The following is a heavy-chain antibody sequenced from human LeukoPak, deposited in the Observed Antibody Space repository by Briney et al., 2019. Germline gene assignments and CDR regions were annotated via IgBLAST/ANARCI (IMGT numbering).Heavy chain of an antibody. Sequence: SETLSLACTVSGGSISSGGYYWSWIRQPPGKGLEWIGYIYHSGSTYYNPSLKSRVTISVDRSKNQFSLKLSSVTAADTAVYYCARSLLEWLFLGKTYYYYYVDVWGKGTTVTVSS. V-gene: IGHV4-30-2*01. D-gene: IGHD3-3*01. CDR1: GGSISSGGYY. J-gene: IGHJ6*03. CDR2: IYHSGST. CDR3: ARSLLEWLFLGKTYYYYYVDV.